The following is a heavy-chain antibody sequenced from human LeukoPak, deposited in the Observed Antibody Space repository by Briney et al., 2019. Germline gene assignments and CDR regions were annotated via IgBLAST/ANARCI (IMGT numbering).Heavy chain of an antibody. CDR3: AREGIAAAGTGGGTGFDY. V-gene: IGHV3-74*01. J-gene: IGHJ4*02. D-gene: IGHD6-13*01. CDR2: INSDGSST. CDR1: GFTFSSYW. Sequence: GGSLRLSCAASGFTFSSYWMHWVRQAPGKGLVWVSRINSDGSSTSYADSVKGRFTISRDNAKNTLYLQMNSLRAEDTAVYYCAREGIAAAGTGGGTGFDYWGQGTLVTVSS.